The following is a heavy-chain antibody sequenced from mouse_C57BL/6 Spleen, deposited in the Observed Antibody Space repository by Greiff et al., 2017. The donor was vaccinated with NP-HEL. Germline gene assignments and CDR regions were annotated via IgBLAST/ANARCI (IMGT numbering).Heavy chain of an antibody. CDR3: ARWDYGRYFDV. V-gene: IGHV1-52*01. Sequence: QVQLQQPGAELVRPGSSVKLSCKASGYTFTSYWMHWVKQRPIQGLEWIGNIDPSDSETHYNQKFQDKATLTVDKSSSTAYMQLSSLTSEDSAVYYCARWDYGRYFDVWGTGTTVTVSS. CDR1: GYTFTSYW. D-gene: IGHD1-2*01. CDR2: IDPSDSET. J-gene: IGHJ1*03.